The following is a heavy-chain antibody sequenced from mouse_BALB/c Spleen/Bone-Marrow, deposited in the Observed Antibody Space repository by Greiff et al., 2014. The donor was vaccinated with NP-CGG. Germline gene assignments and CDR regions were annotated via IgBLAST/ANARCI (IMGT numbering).Heavy chain of an antibody. J-gene: IGHJ4*01. CDR3: ARGGHDFSLDY. D-gene: IGHD2-4*01. CDR1: GYTFTGNW. V-gene: IGHV1-69*01. CDR2: IDTCDSYT. Sequence: QVQLKESGAELGMPGASVKMSCKASGYTFTGNWIYWVKQRPGQGLEWIGAIDTCDSYTNYKQKFMGKASLTVDESSSTAYMQVSSLTSDDSAVYYCARGGHDFSLDYWGQGTSVTVSS.